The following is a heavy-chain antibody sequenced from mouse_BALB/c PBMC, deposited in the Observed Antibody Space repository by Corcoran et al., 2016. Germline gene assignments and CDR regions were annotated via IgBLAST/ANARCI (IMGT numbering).Heavy chain of an antibody. J-gene: IGHJ4*01. Sequence: QIQLVQSGPELKKPGETVKISCKASGYTFTNYGMNWVKQAPGKGLKWMGWINTYTGEPTYADDFKGRFAFSLETSASTAYLQINNLKNEDTATYFCANYYRYDYYAMDYWGQGTSVTAS. CDR2: INTYTGEP. CDR3: ANYYRYDYYAMDY. D-gene: IGHD2-14*01. CDR1: GYTFTNYG. V-gene: IGHV9-3-1*01.